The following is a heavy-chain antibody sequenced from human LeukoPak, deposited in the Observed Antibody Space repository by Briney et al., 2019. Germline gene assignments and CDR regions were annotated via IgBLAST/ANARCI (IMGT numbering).Heavy chain of an antibody. V-gene: IGHV4-59*08. CDR1: GGSISSYY. CDR2: IYYSGST. D-gene: IGHD3-10*01. Sequence: PSETLSLTCTVSGGSISSYYWSWIRQPPGKGLEWIGYIYYSGSTNYNPSPKSRVTISVDTSKNQFSLKLSSVTAADTAVYYCARGLWFGESRSFDIWGQGTMVTVSS. J-gene: IGHJ3*02. CDR3: ARGLWFGESRSFDI.